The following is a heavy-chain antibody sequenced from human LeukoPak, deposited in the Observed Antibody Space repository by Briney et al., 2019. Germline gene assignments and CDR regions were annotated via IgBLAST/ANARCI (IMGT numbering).Heavy chain of an antibody. CDR3: ARDLSVYCSSTSCSFDY. Sequence: SVKVSCQASGGTFSSYAISWVRQAPGQGLEWMGGIIPIFGTANYAQKFQGRVTITADESTSTAYMELSSLRSEDTAVYYCARDLSVYCSSTSCSFDYWGQGTLVTVSS. CDR1: GGTFSSYA. V-gene: IGHV1-69*13. D-gene: IGHD2-2*01. CDR2: IIPIFGTA. J-gene: IGHJ4*02.